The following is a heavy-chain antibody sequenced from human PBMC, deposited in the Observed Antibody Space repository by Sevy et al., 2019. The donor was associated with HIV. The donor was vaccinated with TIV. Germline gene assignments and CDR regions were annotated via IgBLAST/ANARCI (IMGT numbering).Heavy chain of an antibody. Sequence: ASVKVSCKTSGYNFNGYYIHWVRQAPGQGLEWMGWISTYSDGTNYSQSFQGRVTLTRDTSISTAYMELRSLRSDDTAVYYCTTVRVYQPPSWGQGTLVTVSS. V-gene: IGHV1-2*02. CDR3: TTVRVYQPPS. CDR1: GYNFNGYY. CDR2: ISTYSDGT. D-gene: IGHD2-8*01. J-gene: IGHJ5*02.